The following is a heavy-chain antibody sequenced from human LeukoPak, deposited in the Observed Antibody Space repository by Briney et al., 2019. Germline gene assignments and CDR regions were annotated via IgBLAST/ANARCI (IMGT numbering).Heavy chain of an antibody. CDR1: GYTFTSYG. Sequence: ASVKVSCKASGYTFTSYGISWVRQSPGQGLEWMGWISAYNGNTNYAQKLQGRVTMTTDTSTSTAYMELRSLRSDDTAVYYCAREGYYDFWSGYLAYFDYWGQGTLVTVSS. CDR2: ISAYNGNT. D-gene: IGHD3-3*01. V-gene: IGHV1-18*01. J-gene: IGHJ4*02. CDR3: AREGYYDFWSGYLAYFDY.